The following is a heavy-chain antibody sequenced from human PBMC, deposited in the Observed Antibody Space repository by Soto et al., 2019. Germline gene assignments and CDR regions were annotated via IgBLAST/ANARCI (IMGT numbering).Heavy chain of an antibody. CDR2: ISYDGSNK. Sequence: GGSLRLSCAASGFTFSSYAMHWVRQAPGEGLEWVAVISYDGSNKYYADSVKGRFTISRDNSKNTLYLQMNSLRAEDTAVYYCARDTSLQYSSSSYNWFDPWGQGTLVTVSS. V-gene: IGHV3-30-3*01. D-gene: IGHD6-6*01. J-gene: IGHJ5*02. CDR1: GFTFSSYA. CDR3: ARDTSLQYSSSSYNWFDP.